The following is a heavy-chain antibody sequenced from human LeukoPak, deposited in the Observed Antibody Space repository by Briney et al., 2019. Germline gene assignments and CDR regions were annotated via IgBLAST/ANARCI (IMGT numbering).Heavy chain of an antibody. Sequence: PGGSLRLSCAASGFTFSNAWMSWVRQAPGKGLEWVGRIKSKTDGGTTDYAAPVKGRFTISRDDSKNTLYLQMNGLKTEDTAVYYCTTDPYYYDSSGYYHPYYYYGMDVWGQGTTVTVSS. D-gene: IGHD3-22*01. CDR1: GFTFSNAW. CDR3: TTDPYYYDSSGYYHPYYYYGMDV. CDR2: IKSKTDGGTT. V-gene: IGHV3-15*01. J-gene: IGHJ6*02.